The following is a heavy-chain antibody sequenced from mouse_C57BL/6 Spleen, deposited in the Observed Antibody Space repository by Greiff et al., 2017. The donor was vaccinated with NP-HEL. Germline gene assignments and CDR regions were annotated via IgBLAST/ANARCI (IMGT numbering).Heavy chain of an antibody. D-gene: IGHD2-3*01. CDR2: IYPGSGNT. V-gene: IGHV1-66*01. CDR3: AREGMVTTSFAY. CDR1: GYSFTSYY. Sequence: QVQLKESGPELVKPGASVKISCKASGYSFTSYYIHWVKQRPGQGLEWIGWIYPGSGNTKYNEKFKGKATLTADTSSSTAYMQLSSLTSEDSAVYYCAREGMVTTSFAYWGQGTLVTVSA. J-gene: IGHJ3*01.